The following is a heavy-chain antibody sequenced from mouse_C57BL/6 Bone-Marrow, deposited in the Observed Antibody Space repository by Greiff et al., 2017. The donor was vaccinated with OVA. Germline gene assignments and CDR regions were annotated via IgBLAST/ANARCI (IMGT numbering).Heavy chain of an antibody. J-gene: IGHJ4*01. CDR3: TRGLCPYYAMDY. CDR1: GYTFTSYW. V-gene: IGHV1-5*01. D-gene: IGHD1-1*02. CDR2: IYPGNSDT. Sequence: IQLQQSGTVLARPGASVKMSCKTSGYTFTSYWMHWVKQRPGQGLEWIGAIYPGNSDTSYNQKFKGKAKLTAVTSASTAYMELSSLTNEDSAVYYCTRGLCPYYAMDYWGQGTSVTVSS.